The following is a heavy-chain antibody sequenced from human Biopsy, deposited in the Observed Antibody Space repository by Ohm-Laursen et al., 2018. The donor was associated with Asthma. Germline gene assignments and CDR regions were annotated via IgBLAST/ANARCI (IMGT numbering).Heavy chain of an antibody. J-gene: IGHJ6*02. D-gene: IGHD4-17*01. CDR3: ARVVSYGDIYFGIDV. CDR2: VFWSGST. V-gene: IGHV4-30-4*01. Sequence: SETLSLTCRVSGGYTGSSDHHWAWIRQAPGKGLEWLGFVFWSGSTHYSRSLERRVSISIDTATNEFSMKLWSVTPADTAVYFCARVVSYGDIYFGIDVWGPGNTVVVS. CDR1: GGYTGSSDHH.